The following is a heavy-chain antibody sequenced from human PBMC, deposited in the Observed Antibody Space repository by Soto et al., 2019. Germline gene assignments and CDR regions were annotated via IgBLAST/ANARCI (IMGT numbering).Heavy chain of an antibody. Sequence: ASETLSLTCAVSGYSISSGYYWGWIRQPPGKGLEWIGSIYHSGSTYYNPSLRSRVTISVDTSKNQFSLKLSSVTAADTAVYYCARADYGDYYFYYGMDVWGQGTTVTVYS. J-gene: IGHJ6*02. CDR2: IYHSGST. CDR3: ARADYGDYYFYYGMDV. V-gene: IGHV4-38-2*01. CDR1: GYSISSGYY. D-gene: IGHD4-17*01.